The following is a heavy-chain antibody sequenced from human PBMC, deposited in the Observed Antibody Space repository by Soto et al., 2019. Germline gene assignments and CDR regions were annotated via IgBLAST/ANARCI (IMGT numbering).Heavy chain of an antibody. CDR3: ARSNNSWLGFDS. Sequence: PSETLSLTCTVSADSISSYYWNWIRQPPGKGLEWIGYVYYSGSTNYNPSLKSRVTISVDTSKNQFSLNLSSVTAADTAVYHCARSNNSWLGFDSWGQGTLVTVS. V-gene: IGHV4-59*01. CDR2: VYYSGST. J-gene: IGHJ4*02. D-gene: IGHD6-13*01. CDR1: ADSISSYY.